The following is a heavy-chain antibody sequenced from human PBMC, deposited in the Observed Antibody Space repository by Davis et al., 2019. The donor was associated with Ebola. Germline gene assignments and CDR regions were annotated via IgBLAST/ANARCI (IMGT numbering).Heavy chain of an antibody. J-gene: IGHJ3*02. CDR3: ARDAGTAYCRNDCPHDAFDI. Sequence: PGGSLRLSCAASGFTFSDFGIHWVRQAPGKGLEWVSDIWYDGSHRDYVDSVRGRFTISRDDSKNTVYLQMSSLRAEDTAVYYCARDAGTAYCRNDCPHDAFDIWGQGTMVTVSS. CDR2: IWYDGSHR. CDR1: GFTFSDFG. D-gene: IGHD2-21*02. V-gene: IGHV3-33*01.